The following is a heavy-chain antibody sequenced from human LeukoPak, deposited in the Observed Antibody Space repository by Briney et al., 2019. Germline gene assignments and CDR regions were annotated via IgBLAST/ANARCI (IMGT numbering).Heavy chain of an antibody. J-gene: IGHJ5*02. Sequence: SETLSLTCTVSGGSISSYYWSCLRQPPGKGLEWIGYIYYSGSTNYNPSLKSRVTISVDTSKNQFSLKLSSVTAADTAVYYCARRPHNYYDSSGYYFDPWGQGTLVTVSS. D-gene: IGHD3-22*01. CDR1: GGSISSYY. V-gene: IGHV4-59*01. CDR2: IYYSGST. CDR3: ARRPHNYYDSSGYYFDP.